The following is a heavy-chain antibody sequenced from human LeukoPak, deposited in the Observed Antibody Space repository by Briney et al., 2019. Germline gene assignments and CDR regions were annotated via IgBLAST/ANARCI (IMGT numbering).Heavy chain of an antibody. J-gene: IGHJ3*02. CDR1: GDSVSSNNAA. CDR2: TYYRSRWFT. CDR3: VRGSALDI. V-gene: IGHV6-1*01. Sequence: SQTLSLTCAISGDSVSSNNAAWNWIRQSPSRGLEWQGRTYYRSRWFTDYALSVKSRITINPDTSRNQFSLQLNSVSPEDTAVYYCVRGSALDIWGQGTMVTVSS.